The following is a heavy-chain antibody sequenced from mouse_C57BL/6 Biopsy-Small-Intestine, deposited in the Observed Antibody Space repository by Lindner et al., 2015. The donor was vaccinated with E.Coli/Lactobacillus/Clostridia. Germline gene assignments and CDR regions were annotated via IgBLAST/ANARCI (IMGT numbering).Heavy chain of an antibody. CDR2: IYPGDGDT. CDR3: ARYEELGRY. D-gene: IGHD4-1*01. J-gene: IGHJ2*01. CDR1: GYAFSSSW. V-gene: IGHV1-82*01. Sequence: VQLQESGPELVKPGASVKISCKASGYAFSSSWMNWVKQRPGKGLEWIGRIYPGDGDTNYNGKFKGKATLTVDTSSSTAYMELHSLTSEDSAVYFCARYEELGRYWGQGTTLTVSS.